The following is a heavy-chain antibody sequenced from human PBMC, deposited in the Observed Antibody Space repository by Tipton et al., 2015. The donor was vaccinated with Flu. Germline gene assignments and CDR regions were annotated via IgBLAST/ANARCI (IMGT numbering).Heavy chain of an antibody. D-gene: IGHD3-9*01. CDR3: TKWAGYDILTGVYTSNYYYYYMDV. CDR2: ISGSGGST. CDR1: GFTFSSYA. Sequence: GSLRLSCAASGFTFSSYAMSWVRQAPGKGLEWVSTISGSGGSTYYADSVKDRFTISRDNPKDTVYLQMSSLRAEDTAVYYCTKWAGYDILTGVYTSNYYYYYMDVWAKGTTVTVSS. V-gene: IGHV3-23*01. J-gene: IGHJ6*03.